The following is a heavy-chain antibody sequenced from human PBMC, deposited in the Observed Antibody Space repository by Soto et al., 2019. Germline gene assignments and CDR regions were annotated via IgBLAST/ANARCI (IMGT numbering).Heavy chain of an antibody. J-gene: IGHJ5*02. CDR1: GFSFTGYY. CDR3: AKDLTRQLAYWLDP. CDR2: INAHSGGT. V-gene: IGHV1-2*02. D-gene: IGHD6-6*01. Sequence: ASVKVSCKASGFSFTGYYIHWLRQAPGQGLEWMGWINAHSGGTEYAQKFQGRVTLTRDTSIATAYLTLTSLTSDDTALYYCAKDLTRQLAYWLDPCGQGFQVTFSS.